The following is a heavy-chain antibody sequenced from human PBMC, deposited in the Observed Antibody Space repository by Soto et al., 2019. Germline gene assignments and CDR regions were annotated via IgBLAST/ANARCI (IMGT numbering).Heavy chain of an antibody. CDR1: GYTLTSYG. V-gene: IGHV1-18*01. CDR3: ARGYCSGGSCYGWFDP. Sequence: VASVKVSCKASGYTLTSYGISWVRQAPGQGLEWMGWISAYNGNTNYAQKLQGRVTMTTDTSTSTAYMELRSLRSDDTAVYYCARGYCSGGSCYGWFDPWGQGTLVTVSS. J-gene: IGHJ5*02. CDR2: ISAYNGNT. D-gene: IGHD2-15*01.